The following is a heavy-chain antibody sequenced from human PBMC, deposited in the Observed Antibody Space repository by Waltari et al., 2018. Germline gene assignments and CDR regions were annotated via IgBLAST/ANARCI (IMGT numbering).Heavy chain of an antibody. Sequence: AASGFTFSSYWMHWVRQAPGKGLVWVSHINSDGSSTNYADSVKGRFTISRDNAKNTLYLQMNSLRAEDTAVYYCESQITAAGYWGQGTLVTVSS. V-gene: IGHV3-74*01. J-gene: IGHJ4*02. CDR2: INSDGSST. D-gene: IGHD6-13*01. CDR1: GFTFSSYW. CDR3: ESQITAAGY.